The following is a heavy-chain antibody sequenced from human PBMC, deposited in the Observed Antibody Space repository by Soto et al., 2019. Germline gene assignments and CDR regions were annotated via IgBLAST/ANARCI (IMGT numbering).Heavy chain of an antibody. CDR1: GGTFSSYT. J-gene: IGHJ4*02. CDR2: ISAYNGNT. Sequence: ASVKVSCKASGGTFSSYTISWVRQAPGQGLEWLGWISAYNGNTNFAQKLQGRVTMTTDTSTSTAYMELRSLRSDDTAVYYCARDRALTTQGTLLDFWGQGTLVTVSS. D-gene: IGHD4-4*01. V-gene: IGHV1-18*01. CDR3: ARDRALTTQGTLLDF.